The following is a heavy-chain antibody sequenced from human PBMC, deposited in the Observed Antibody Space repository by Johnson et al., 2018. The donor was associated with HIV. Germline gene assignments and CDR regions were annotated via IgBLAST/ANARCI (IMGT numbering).Heavy chain of an antibody. CDR3: EKLGLLAVAEDAFDI. D-gene: IGHD6-19*01. Sequence: VQLVESGGGLVQPGGSLRLSCAASGFTVSSNYMSWVRQAPGKGLAWVSVIYSGGSTYSADSVTGRFTISRDNSKNTLYLQMNSLRAGDPAVYYCEKLGLLAVAEDAFDILGEGRMGTFAS. CDR2: IYSGGST. J-gene: IGHJ3*02. V-gene: IGHV3-66*01. CDR1: GFTVSSNY.